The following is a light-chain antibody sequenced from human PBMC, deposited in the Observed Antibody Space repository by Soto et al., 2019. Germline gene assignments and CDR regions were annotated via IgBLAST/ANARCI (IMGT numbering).Light chain of an antibody. V-gene: IGKV1-5*01. Sequence: IQRTHSPATLSASVLYRVIISCRAIQSISNWLAWYQQKPGKAPKLLIYEASSLESGVPSRFSGSGSGTEFTLTINSLQPDDFAGYYCQQYNSYSRTFGQGTKVDIK. CDR1: QSISNW. CDR3: QQYNSYSRT. CDR2: EAS. J-gene: IGKJ1*01.